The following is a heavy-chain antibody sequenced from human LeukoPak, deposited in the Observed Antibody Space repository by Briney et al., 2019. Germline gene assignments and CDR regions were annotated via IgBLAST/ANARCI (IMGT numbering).Heavy chain of an antibody. CDR2: IYTGGST. V-gene: IGHV3-66*01. D-gene: IGHD1-1*01. J-gene: IGHJ4*02. CDR3: AKSRSGSANWALQIFDN. CDR1: GFTVSSNY. Sequence: GGSLRLSCAASGFTVSSNYMSWVRQAPGKGLEWVSVIYTGGSTYYADSVKGRFSISRDNSKNTVFLQMNSLRAGDTAVYYCAKSRSGSANWALQIFDNWGQGALVTVSS.